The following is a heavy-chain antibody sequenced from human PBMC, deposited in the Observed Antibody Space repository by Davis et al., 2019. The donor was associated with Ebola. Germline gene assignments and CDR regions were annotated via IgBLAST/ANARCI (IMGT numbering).Heavy chain of an antibody. J-gene: IGHJ4*02. CDR3: AKEVWGERFADY. CDR1: GFTFSSYA. Sequence: GESLKISCAASGFTFSSYAMSWVRQAPGKGLEWVSAISGSGGNTYYADSVKGRFTISRDNSKNTLYLQMNSLRAEDTAVYYCAKEVWGERFADYWGQGTLVTVSS. CDR2: ISGSGGNT. V-gene: IGHV3-23*01. D-gene: IGHD7-27*01.